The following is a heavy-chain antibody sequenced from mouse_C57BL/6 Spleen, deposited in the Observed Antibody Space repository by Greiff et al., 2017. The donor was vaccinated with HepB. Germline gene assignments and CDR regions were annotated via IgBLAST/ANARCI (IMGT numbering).Heavy chain of an antibody. D-gene: IGHD1-1*01. J-gene: IGHJ1*03. Sequence: VQLQQSGPGLVAPSQRLSITCTVSGFSLTSYAISWVRQPPGKGLEWLGVIWTGGGTNYNSALKSRLSISKDNSKRQVFLKMNSLQTDDTARYYCARRGYGSSLWYFDVWGTGTTVTVSS. CDR3: ARRGYGSSLWYFDV. V-gene: IGHV2-9-1*01. CDR1: GFSLTSYA. CDR2: IWTGGGT.